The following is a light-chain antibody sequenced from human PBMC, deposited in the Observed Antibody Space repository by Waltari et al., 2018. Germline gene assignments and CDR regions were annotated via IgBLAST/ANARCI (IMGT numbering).Light chain of an antibody. J-gene: IGKJ1*01. V-gene: IGKV3-20*01. CDR3: QHYESLPVT. CDR2: HAS. CDR1: QSISKY. Sequence: EIVLTQSPGTLSLSSGERATLSCRTSQSISKYLAWYQQKPGQAPRLLIYHASSRATGIPDRFSGSGSETDFSLTISRLEPEDFAVYYCQHYESLPVTFGQGTKVEIK.